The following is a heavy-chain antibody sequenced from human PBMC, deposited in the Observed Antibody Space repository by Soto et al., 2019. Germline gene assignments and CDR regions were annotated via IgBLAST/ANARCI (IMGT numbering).Heavy chain of an antibody. CDR1: GGTFSSYA. Sequence: GASVKVSCKASGGTFSSYAISWVRQAPGQGLEWMGGIIPIFGTANYAQKFQGRVTITADKSTSTAYMELSSLRSEDTAVYYCARVYYDILTGYYAYNWFDPWGQGTLVTVSS. CDR3: ARVYYDILTGYYAYNWFDP. CDR2: IIPIFGTA. J-gene: IGHJ5*02. D-gene: IGHD3-9*01. V-gene: IGHV1-69*06.